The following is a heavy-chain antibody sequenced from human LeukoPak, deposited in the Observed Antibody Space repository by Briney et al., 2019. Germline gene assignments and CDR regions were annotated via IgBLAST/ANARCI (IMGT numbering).Heavy chain of an antibody. CDR2: TNPSGGST. CDR3: ARVYGGNKGWFDP. V-gene: IGHV1-46*01. J-gene: IGHJ5*02. D-gene: IGHD4-23*01. CDR1: GYTFTSYY. Sequence: ASVKVSCKASGYTFTSYYMHWVRQAPGQGLEWMGITNPSGGSTSYAQKFQGRVTMTRDTSTSTVYMELSSLRSEDTAVYYCARVYGGNKGWFDPWGQGTLVTVSS.